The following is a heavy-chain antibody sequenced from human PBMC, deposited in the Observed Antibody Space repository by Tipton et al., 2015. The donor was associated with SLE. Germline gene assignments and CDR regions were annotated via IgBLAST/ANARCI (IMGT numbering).Heavy chain of an antibody. V-gene: IGHV1-18*01. J-gene: IGHJ6*03. CDR1: GYTFTSYC. CDR3: ARLGDWDFYYYMDV. D-gene: IGHD3-16*01. CDR2: ISGYNGNT. Sequence: QSGPEVKKPGASVKVSCKASGYTFTSYCITWVRQAPGQGLEWMGWISGYNGNTNYAQKLQGRVTMTTDTSTGTAYMELRSLRSDDTAVYYCARLGDWDFYYYMDVWGKGTTVTVSS.